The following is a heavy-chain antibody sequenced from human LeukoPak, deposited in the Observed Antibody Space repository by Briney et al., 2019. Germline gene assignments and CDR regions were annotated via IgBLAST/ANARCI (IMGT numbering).Heavy chain of an antibody. D-gene: IGHD3-22*01. CDR2: IYTSGST. J-gene: IGHJ4*02. CDR1: GGSISSGSYY. V-gene: IGHV4-61*02. CDR3: ARGRNYYDSSGLAVYYFDY. Sequence: PSETLSLTCTVSGGSISSGSYYWSWIRQPAGKGLEWIGRIYTSGSTNYNPSLKSRVTISVDTSKNQFSLKLSSVTAADTAVYYCARGRNYYDSSGLAVYYFDYWGQGTLVTVSS.